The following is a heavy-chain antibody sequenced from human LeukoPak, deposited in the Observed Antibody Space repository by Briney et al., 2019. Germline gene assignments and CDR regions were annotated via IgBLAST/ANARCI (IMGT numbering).Heavy chain of an antibody. D-gene: IGHD3-22*01. V-gene: IGHV3-66*01. CDR3: ARVKGYYDSSGYLDY. CDR2: IYSGGST. Sequence: PGGSLRLSCAASGFTFSSNYMSWVRQAPGKGLEWVSVIYSGGSTYYSDSVKGRFTISRDNSKNTLYLQMNSLRAEDTAVYYCARVKGYYDSSGYLDYWGQGTLDTVSS. J-gene: IGHJ4*02. CDR1: GFTFSSNY.